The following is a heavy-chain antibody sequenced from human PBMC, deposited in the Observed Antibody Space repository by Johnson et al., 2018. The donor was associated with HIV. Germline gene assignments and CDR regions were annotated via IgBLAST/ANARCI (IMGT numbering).Heavy chain of an antibody. D-gene: IGHD3-10*01. CDR2: ISYDGSNK. CDR3: ARLFGELFLGAFDI. CDR1: GFTFHSYA. V-gene: IGHV3-30-3*01. J-gene: IGHJ3*02. Sequence: QVQLVESGGGVVQPGRSLRLSCVASGFTFHSYAMHWVRQAPGKGLEWVAVISYDGSNKYYADSVKGRFTISRDNSKNTLYLQMNSLRAEDTAVYYCARLFGELFLGAFDIWGQGTMVTVSS.